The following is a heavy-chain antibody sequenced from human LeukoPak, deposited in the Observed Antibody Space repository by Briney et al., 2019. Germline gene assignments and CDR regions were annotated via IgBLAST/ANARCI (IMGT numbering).Heavy chain of an antibody. CDR3: ARTSGYYDSSGYLWDIDY. CDR2: INPNSGGT. Sequence: GASVKVSCKASGYTFTGYYMHWVRQAPGQGLEWMGWINPNSGGTNYAQKFQGRVTMTRDTYISTAYMELSRLRSDDTAVYYCARTSGYYDSSGYLWDIDYWGQGTLVTVSS. D-gene: IGHD3-22*01. CDR1: GYTFTGYY. J-gene: IGHJ4*02. V-gene: IGHV1-2*02.